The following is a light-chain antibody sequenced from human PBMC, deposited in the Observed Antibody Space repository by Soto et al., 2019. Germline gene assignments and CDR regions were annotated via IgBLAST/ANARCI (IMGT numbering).Light chain of an antibody. CDR2: GAS. CDR3: XXYGSTPRT. CDR1: QSVRSSY. Sequence: EIVLTQSPGTLSVSPGERATLSCRASQSVRSSYLAWYQQKPGQAPRLLIYGASSRATGIPDRFSGSGSGTXXXXXXXXLEPXDFXXXXXXXYGSTPRTFGPGTKVDFK. J-gene: IGKJ3*01. V-gene: IGKV3-20*01.